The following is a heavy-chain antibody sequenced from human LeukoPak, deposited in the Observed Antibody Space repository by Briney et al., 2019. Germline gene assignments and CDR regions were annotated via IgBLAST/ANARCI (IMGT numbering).Heavy chain of an antibody. D-gene: IGHD4-17*01. CDR1: GFSFSTYG. CDR3: AKDSGYGDSYFDY. Sequence: GRSLRLSCAASGFSFSTYGMHWVRQAPGEGLEWVAVISSDGGTQYYADSVKGRFTISRDNSQNTLFLQMNSLRAEDTAVYYCAKDSGYGDSYFDYWGQGTLVTVSS. CDR2: ISSDGGTQ. V-gene: IGHV3-30*18. J-gene: IGHJ4*02.